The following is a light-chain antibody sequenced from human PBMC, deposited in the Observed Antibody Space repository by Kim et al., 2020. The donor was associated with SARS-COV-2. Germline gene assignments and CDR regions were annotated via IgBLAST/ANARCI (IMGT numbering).Light chain of an antibody. CDR1: QSISSY. V-gene: IGKV3-11*01. CDR3: QQRSNWPLT. Sequence: LSPEERATLSCRASQSISSYLAWYQQKPGQAPRLLIYDASNRATGIPARFSGSGSGTDFTLTISSLEPEDSAVYYCQQRSNWPLTFGGGTKVDIK. J-gene: IGKJ4*01. CDR2: DAS.